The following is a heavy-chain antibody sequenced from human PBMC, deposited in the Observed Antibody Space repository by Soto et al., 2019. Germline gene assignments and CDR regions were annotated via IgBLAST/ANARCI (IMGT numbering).Heavy chain of an antibody. J-gene: IGHJ4*02. D-gene: IGHD3-22*01. CDR2: IYYSGST. CDR1: GGSINSYY. V-gene: IGHV4-59*01. Sequence: SETLSLTCTVSGGSINSYYWSWIRQPPGKGLEWIGYIYYSGSTNSNPSLKSRVTISVGTSKNQFSLKLSSVTAADTAVYYCAGTATYYYDSSPVDYWGQGTLVTVSS. CDR3: AGTATYYYDSSPVDY.